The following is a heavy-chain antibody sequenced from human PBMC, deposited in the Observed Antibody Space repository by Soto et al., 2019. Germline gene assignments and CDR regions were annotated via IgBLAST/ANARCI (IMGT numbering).Heavy chain of an antibody. J-gene: IGHJ6*02. D-gene: IGHD4-4*01. CDR1: GYTFTSYY. CDR2: INPSGGST. Sequence: GASVKVSCKASGYTFTSYYMHWVRQAPGQGLEWMGIINPSGGSTSYAQKFQGRVTMTRDTSTSTVYMELSSMRSEDTAVYYCASPPVRSNYYYYYGMDVWGQGTTVTVSS. CDR3: ASPPVRSNYYYYYGMDV. V-gene: IGHV1-46*01.